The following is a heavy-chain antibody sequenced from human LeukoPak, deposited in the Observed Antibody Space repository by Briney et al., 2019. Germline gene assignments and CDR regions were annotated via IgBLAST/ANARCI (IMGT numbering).Heavy chain of an antibody. CDR1: GFSFTYAW. D-gene: IGHD5-12*01. Sequence: GGSLRLSCAASGFSFTYAWMSWVRQAPGKGLEWVGRIKSKRDGGTTEYAAPVKNRFSISRDDSSNTLFLQMNSLKVDDTALYYCTTEALRRYSGYDHWGQGTLVTVAS. J-gene: IGHJ4*02. CDR3: TTEALRRYSGYDH. CDR2: IKSKRDGGTT. V-gene: IGHV3-15*01.